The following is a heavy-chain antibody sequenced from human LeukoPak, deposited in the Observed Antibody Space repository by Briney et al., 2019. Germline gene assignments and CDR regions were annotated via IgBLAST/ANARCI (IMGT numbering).Heavy chain of an antibody. J-gene: IGHJ4*02. CDR2: IYSGGST. Sequence: GGSLRLSCAASGFTVSSNYMSWVRQAPGKGLEWVSVIYSGGSTYYADSVKGRFTISRDNSKNTLYLQMNSLRAEDTAVYYCARVLAGNYYDSSGWLDYWGQGTLVTVSS. D-gene: IGHD3-22*01. CDR3: ARVLAGNYYDSSGWLDY. V-gene: IGHV3-66*01. CDR1: GFTVSSNY.